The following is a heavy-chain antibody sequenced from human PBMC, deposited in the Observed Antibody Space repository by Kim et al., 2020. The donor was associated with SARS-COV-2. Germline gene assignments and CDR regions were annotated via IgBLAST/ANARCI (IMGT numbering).Heavy chain of an antibody. CDR3: ARIGDGSGSPPRYFFHTMDV. CDR1: GFSFRTFG. Sequence: GGSLRLSCAASGFSFRTFGMHWVRQAPGKGLEWVAVIWNDGSNKNYADSVKGRFTISRESKNTLFLQMNSLRVEDTAVYYCARIGDGSGSPPRYFFHTMDVWGQGTTVTVSS. D-gene: IGHD3-10*01. CDR2: IWNDGSNK. J-gene: IGHJ6*02. V-gene: IGHV3-33*01.